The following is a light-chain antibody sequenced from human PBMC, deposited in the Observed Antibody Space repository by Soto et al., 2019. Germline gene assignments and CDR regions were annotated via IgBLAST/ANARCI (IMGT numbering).Light chain of an antibody. J-gene: IGLJ3*02. V-gene: IGLV1-40*01. Sequence: QSVLTQPPSVSGAPGQRVTISCTGNSSNLGAGYDVHWYQQLPGAAPKLVIFGNRNRPSGVPERFSGSKSVTSASLAITGLQADDEADYYCQAYDYSLTASVFCGGTKVTVL. CDR2: GNR. CDR3: QAYDYSLTASV. CDR1: SSNLGAGYD.